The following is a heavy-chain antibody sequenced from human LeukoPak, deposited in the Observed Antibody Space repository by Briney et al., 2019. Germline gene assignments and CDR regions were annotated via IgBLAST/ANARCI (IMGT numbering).Heavy chain of an antibody. D-gene: IGHD3-3*01. CDR3: ARDNTIFGVARYYFDY. CDR1: GFTFSSYG. Sequence: PGGSLRLSCAASGFTFSSYGMHWVRQAPGKGLEWVAVIWYDGSNKYYADSVKGRFTISRDNSKNTLYLQMNSLRAEDTAVYYCARDNTIFGVARYYFDYWGQGTLVTVSA. V-gene: IGHV3-33*01. CDR2: IWYDGSNK. J-gene: IGHJ4*02.